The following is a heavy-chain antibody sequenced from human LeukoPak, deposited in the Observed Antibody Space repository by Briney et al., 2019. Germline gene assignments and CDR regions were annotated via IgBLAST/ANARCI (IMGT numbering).Heavy chain of an antibody. V-gene: IGHV4-34*01. D-gene: IGHD6-13*01. CDR2: INHSGST. CDR1: GGSFSGYY. J-gene: IGHJ5*02. CDR3: ARDPDIAAAGPGGGFDP. Sequence: PSETLSLTCAVYGGSFSGYYWSWIRQPPGKGLEWIGEINHSGSTNYNPSLKSRVTISVDTSKNQFSLKLSSVTAADTAVYYCARDPDIAAAGPGGGFDPWGQGTLVTVSS.